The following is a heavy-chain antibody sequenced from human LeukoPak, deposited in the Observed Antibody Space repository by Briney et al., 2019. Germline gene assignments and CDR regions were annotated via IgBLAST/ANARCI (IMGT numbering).Heavy chain of an antibody. V-gene: IGHV4-61*01. CDR1: GGSVSSGSYY. J-gene: IGHJ4*02. CDR2: IYYSGST. D-gene: IGHD4-23*01. Sequence: SETLSLTCTVSGGSVSSGSYYWSWIRQPPGKGLEWIGYIYYSGSTNYNPSLKSRVTISVDTSKNQFSLKLSSVTAADTAVYYCARRTLGNSGHGWGQGTLVTVSS. CDR3: ARRTLGNSGHG.